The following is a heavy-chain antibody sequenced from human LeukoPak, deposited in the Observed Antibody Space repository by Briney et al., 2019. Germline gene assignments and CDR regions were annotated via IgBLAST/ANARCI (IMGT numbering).Heavy chain of an antibody. D-gene: IGHD4-17*01. CDR3: AKDPNGAYIGTFEM. V-gene: IGHV3-23*01. CDR2: ISGSGGST. Sequence: GGSLRLSCTTSKFNFNSYGTTWVRQAPGRGLEWVSSISGSGGSTQYAASVQGRFTISRDNSKNTLYLQMNSLRAEDTAIYYCAKDPNGAYIGTFEMWGQGTMVTVSS. J-gene: IGHJ3*02. CDR1: KFNFNSYG.